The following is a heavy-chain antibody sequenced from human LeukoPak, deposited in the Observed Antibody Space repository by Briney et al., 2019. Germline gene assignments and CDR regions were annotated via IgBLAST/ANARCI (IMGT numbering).Heavy chain of an antibody. D-gene: IGHD3-10*01. Sequence: SVKVSCKASGGTFSSYAISWVRQAPGQGLEWMGGIIPFFGTANYAQKFQGRVTITADESTSTAYMELSSLRSEDTAVYYCARGPRPITMVRFHAFDIWGQGTMVTVSS. V-gene: IGHV1-69*01. CDR3: ARGPRPITMVRFHAFDI. J-gene: IGHJ3*02. CDR2: IIPFFGTA. CDR1: GGTFSSYA.